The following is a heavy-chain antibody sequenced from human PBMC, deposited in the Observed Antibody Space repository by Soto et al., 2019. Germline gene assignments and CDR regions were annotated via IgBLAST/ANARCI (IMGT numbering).Heavy chain of an antibody. D-gene: IGHD2-15*01. J-gene: IGHJ6*02. CDR1: GYTFTSYG. CDR3: ARDDCSGGSCKSGRPRYGMDV. CDR2: ISAYNGNT. Sequence: QVQLVQSGAEVKKPGASVKVSCKASGYTFTSYGISWVRQAPGQGLEWMGWISAYNGNTNYAQKLQGRVTMTTDTSTSTAYMELRSLRSDDTAVYYCARDDCSGGSCKSGRPRYGMDVWGQGTTVTVSS. V-gene: IGHV1-18*01.